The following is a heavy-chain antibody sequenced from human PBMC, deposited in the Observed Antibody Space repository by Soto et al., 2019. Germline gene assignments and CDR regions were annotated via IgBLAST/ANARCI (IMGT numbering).Heavy chain of an antibody. V-gene: IGHV3-74*01. J-gene: IGHJ6*02. CDR1: GFTFSSYW. Sequence: GGSLRLSCAASGFTFSSYWMHWVRQAPGKGLVWVSRINSDGGSTSYADSVKGRFTISRDNAKNTLYLQMNSLRAEDTAVYYCARGPSEQIVPYYYYYGMDVWGQGNTVTVSS. D-gene: IGHD6-6*01. CDR3: ARGPSEQIVPYYYYYGMDV. CDR2: INSDGGST.